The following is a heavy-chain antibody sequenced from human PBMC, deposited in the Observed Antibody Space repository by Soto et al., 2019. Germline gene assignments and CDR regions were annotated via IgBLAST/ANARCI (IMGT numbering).Heavy chain of an antibody. CDR2: ISNDGGNT. D-gene: IGHD6-19*01. J-gene: IGHJ4*02. Sequence: GESLKISCAASEFTFSSYTMYWVRQAPGTGLEWVAGISNDGGNTYYLDSVKGRFTISRDNAKNSLYLQMNSLRDEDTAVYYCARDPSSGWYYFDYWGQGTLVTVSS. CDR3: ARDPSSGWYYFDY. CDR1: EFTFSSYT. V-gene: IGHV3-30-3*01.